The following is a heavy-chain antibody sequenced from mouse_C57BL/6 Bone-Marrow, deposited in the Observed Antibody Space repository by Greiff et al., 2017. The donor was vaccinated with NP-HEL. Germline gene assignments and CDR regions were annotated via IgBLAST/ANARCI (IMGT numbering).Heavy chain of an antibody. V-gene: IGHV1-61*01. CDR3: ARRGWDYAMDY. D-gene: IGHD3-2*02. CDR1: GYTFTSYW. Sequence: QVQLKQPGAELVRPGSSVKLSCKASGYTFTSYWMDWVKQRPGQGLEWIGNIYPSDSETPYNQKFKDKATLTVDKSSSTAYMQLSSLTSEDSAVYYCARRGWDYAMDYWGQGTSVTVSS. J-gene: IGHJ4*01. CDR2: IYPSDSET.